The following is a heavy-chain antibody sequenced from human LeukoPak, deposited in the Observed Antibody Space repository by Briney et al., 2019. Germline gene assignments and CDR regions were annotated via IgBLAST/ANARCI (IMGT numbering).Heavy chain of an antibody. J-gene: IGHJ4*02. CDR3: ARGKDYGDGPFDY. D-gene: IGHD4-17*01. CDR2: IGTAGDT. CDR1: GFTFSSYD. V-gene: IGHV3-13*01. Sequence: GGSLRLSCAASGFTFSSYDMHWVRQATGKGLEWVSAIGTAGDTYYPGSVKGRFTISRENAKNSLYLQMNSLRAGDTAVYYCARGKDYGDGPFDYWGQGTLVTVSS.